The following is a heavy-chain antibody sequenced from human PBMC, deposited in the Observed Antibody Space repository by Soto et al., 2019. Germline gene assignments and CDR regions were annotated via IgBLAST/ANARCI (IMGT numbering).Heavy chain of an antibody. J-gene: IGHJ6*02. CDR2: IIPIFGTA. D-gene: IGHD5-18*01. V-gene: IGHV1-69*13. Sequence: SVKVSCKASGGTFSSYAISWVRQVPGQGLEWMGGIIPIFGTANYAQKFQGRVTITADESTSTAYMELSSLRSEDTAVYYCARAEQRHHYYYYYGMDVWGQGTTVTVSS. CDR3: ARAEQRHHYYYYYGMDV. CDR1: GGTFSSYA.